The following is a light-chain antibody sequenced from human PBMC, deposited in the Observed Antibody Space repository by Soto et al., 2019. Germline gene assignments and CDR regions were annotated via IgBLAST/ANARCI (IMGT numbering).Light chain of an antibody. CDR3: LQYGSSPGT. J-gene: IGKJ1*01. CDR1: QSISISY. CDR2: GAS. V-gene: IGKV3-20*01. Sequence: EIVLTQSPGTLSLSPGERATLSCRGSQSISISYLAWYQQKPGQAPRLLIYGASSRATGIPDRFSGSGSGTDFTLTISRLEPEDFAVYYCLQYGSSPGTFGQGTKVEIK.